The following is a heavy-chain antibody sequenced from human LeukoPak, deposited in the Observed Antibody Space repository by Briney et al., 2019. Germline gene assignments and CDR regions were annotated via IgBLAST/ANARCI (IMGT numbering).Heavy chain of an antibody. CDR1: GFAFSSYS. CDR2: IKQDGSEK. Sequence: GGSLRLSCAASGFAFSSYSMTWVRQAPGKGLEWVANIKQDGSEKYYVDSVKGRFTISRDNAKNSLYLQMNSLRAEDTAVYYCARDSSGWHPLDYWGQGTLVTVSS. V-gene: IGHV3-7*05. J-gene: IGHJ4*02. D-gene: IGHD6-19*01. CDR3: ARDSSGWHPLDY.